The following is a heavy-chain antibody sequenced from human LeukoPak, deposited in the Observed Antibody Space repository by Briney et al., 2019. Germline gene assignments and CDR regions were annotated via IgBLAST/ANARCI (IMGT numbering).Heavy chain of an antibody. CDR2: INSDGSRA. V-gene: IGHV3-74*01. CDR3: ATLVNYWSFDY. CDR1: GFTFSNYW. Sequence: GGSLRLSCAASGFTFSNYWMHWVRQAPGKGLVWVSRINSDGSRATYADSVKGRFTISRDNAKNTLYLQMNSLRAEDTAVYYCATLVNYWSFDYWGQGTLVTVSS. J-gene: IGHJ4*02. D-gene: IGHD1-1*01.